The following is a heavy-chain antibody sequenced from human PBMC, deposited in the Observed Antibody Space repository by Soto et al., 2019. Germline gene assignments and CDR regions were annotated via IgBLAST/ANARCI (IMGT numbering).Heavy chain of an antibody. CDR1: GFTFSSYG. J-gene: IGHJ3*02. CDR3: AKDEDGFDI. Sequence: QVQLVESGGGVVQPGRSLRLSCAASGFTFSSYGMHWVRQAPGKGLEWVAVISYDGSNKYYADSVKGRFTISRDNSKNTLYLQMNSLRAEDTAVYYCAKDEDGFDIWGQGKMVTVSS. V-gene: IGHV3-30*18. CDR2: ISYDGSNK.